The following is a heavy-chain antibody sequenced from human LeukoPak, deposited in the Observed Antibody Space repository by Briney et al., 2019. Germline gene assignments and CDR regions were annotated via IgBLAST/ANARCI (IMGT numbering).Heavy chain of an antibody. Sequence: GGSLRLSCAASGFTFKNYSMHWVRQAPGKGLECMAIISYDGSNKYYADSVKGRFTISRDNSKNTLYLQMNSLRAEDTAVYYCAREGSNYYGSGSYFDYWGQGTLVTVSS. CDR2: ISYDGSNK. J-gene: IGHJ4*02. V-gene: IGHV3-30*03. CDR1: GFTFKNYS. CDR3: AREGSNYYGSGSYFDY. D-gene: IGHD3-10*01.